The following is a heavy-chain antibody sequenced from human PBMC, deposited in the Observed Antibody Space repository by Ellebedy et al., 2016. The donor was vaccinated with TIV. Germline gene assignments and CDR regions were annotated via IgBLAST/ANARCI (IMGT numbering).Heavy chain of an antibody. CDR2: ISGSGGDT. J-gene: IGHJ4*02. CDR3: AKELKTMVRGLIIGH. V-gene: IGHV3-23*01. D-gene: IGHD3-10*01. CDR1: GFTFSSYA. Sequence: GESLKISCEASGFTFSSYAMSWVRQAPGKGLEWVSPISGSGGDTYYADSVKGRFTISRDNSKNTLYLQMNSLRAEDTAVYYCAKELKTMVRGLIIGHWGQGTLVTVSS.